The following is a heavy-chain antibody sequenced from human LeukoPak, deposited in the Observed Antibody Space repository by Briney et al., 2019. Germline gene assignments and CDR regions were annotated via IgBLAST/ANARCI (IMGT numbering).Heavy chain of an antibody. J-gene: IGHJ5*02. CDR3: ARGYSRLNWFDP. D-gene: IGHD6-13*01. V-gene: IGHV4-59*01. CDR2: IYYRGST. Sequence: SETLSLTCTVSGGSISSYYWNWIRQPPGKGLEWIGYIYYRGSTSYNPSLQSRVTISIDTSKNQFSLKLSSVTAADTAVYYCARGYSRLNWFDPWGQGTPVTV. CDR1: GGSISSYY.